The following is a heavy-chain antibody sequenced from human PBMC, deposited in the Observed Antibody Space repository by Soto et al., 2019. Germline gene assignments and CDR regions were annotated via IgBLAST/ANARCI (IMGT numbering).Heavy chain of an antibody. D-gene: IGHD6-19*01. J-gene: IGHJ5*02. V-gene: IGHV4-59*01. CDR3: ERDRYTTAWYYFDP. CDR2: IHYGGNT. Sequence: QPHGKGIQWIGYIHYGGNTNYTPSLKSRVTISLDTSQNQLSLKLSSLTAAETAVYYCERDRYTTAWYYFDPWGQGTLVTVS.